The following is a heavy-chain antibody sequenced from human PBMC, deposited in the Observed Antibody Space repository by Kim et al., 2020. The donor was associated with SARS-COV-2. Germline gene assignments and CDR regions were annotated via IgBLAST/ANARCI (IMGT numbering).Heavy chain of an antibody. CDR1: GGSISSYY. CDR3: AGTIAYCGGDCPQFYY. D-gene: IGHD2-21*02. CDR2: IYYSGST. V-gene: IGHV4-59*01. Sequence: SETLSLTCTVSGGSISSYYWSWIRQPPGKGLEWIGYIYYSGSTNYNPSLKSRVTISVDTSKNQFSLKLSSVTAADTAVYYCAGTIAYCGGDCPQFYYWGQGTLVTVSS. J-gene: IGHJ4*02.